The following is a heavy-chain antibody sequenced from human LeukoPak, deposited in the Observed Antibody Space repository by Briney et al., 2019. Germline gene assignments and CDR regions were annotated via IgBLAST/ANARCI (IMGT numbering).Heavy chain of an antibody. V-gene: IGHV4-59*01. CDR1: GDSISTYY. D-gene: IGHD2-2*01. J-gene: IGHJ6*02. Sequence: PSETLSLTCTVSGDSISTYYWTWIRQPPGKGLEWIGYVYNSGSTDYNPSLKSRVTISVNTSKNEFSLRLNSVTAADTAVYYCARMPGYCSSTNCYLFGMDVWGQGTTVTVSS. CDR3: ARMPGYCSSTNCYLFGMDV. CDR2: VYNSGST.